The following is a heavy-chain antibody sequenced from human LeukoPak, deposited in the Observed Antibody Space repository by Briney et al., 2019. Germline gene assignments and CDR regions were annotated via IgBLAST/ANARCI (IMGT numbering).Heavy chain of an antibody. J-gene: IGHJ4*02. CDR2: INIDGSNT. V-gene: IGHV3-74*01. Sequence: PGGSLRLSCAASGFTLSSYWMHWVRHAPGKGLVWVSHINIDGSNTRYADSVKGRFTISRDNAENTLYLQMNSLRVDDTAVYYCATSRTFDYWGQGTLVTVSS. CDR3: ATSRTFDY. CDR1: GFTLSSYW.